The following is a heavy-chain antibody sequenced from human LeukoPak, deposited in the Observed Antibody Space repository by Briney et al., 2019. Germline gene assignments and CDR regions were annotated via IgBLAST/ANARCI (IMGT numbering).Heavy chain of an antibody. J-gene: IGHJ3*02. D-gene: IGHD3-10*01. V-gene: IGHV4-31*03. CDR3: AREPPYYYGSGSYYTNDAFDI. CDR1: GGSISSGGYY. CDR2: IYCSGST. Sequence: SETLSLTCTVSGGSISSGGYYWSWIRQHPGKGLEWIGYIYCSGSTYYNPSLKSRVTISVDTSKNQFSLKLSSVTAADTAVYYCAREPPYYYGSGSYYTNDAFDIWGQGTMVTVSS.